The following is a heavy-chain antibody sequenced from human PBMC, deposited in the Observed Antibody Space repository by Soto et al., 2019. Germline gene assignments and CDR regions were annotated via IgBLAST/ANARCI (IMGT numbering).Heavy chain of an antibody. Sequence: PGESLKISCAASGFTFSSYSMNWVRQAPGKGLEWVSSISSSSSNTYYADSVKGRFTISRDNAKNSLYLQMNSLRAEDTAVYYCAKDPYSSGWYGPAFDIWGQWTMVTVSS. CDR3: AKDPYSSGWYGPAFDI. CDR1: GFTFSSYS. D-gene: IGHD6-19*01. V-gene: IGHV3-21*04. CDR2: ISSSSSNT. J-gene: IGHJ3*02.